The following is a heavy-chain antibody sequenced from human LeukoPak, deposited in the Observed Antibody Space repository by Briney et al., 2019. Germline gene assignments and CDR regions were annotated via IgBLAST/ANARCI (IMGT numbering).Heavy chain of an antibody. Sequence: PSETLSLTCTVSGASINNYHWSWIRQPPGKGLEWIGYIYYSGSTNYNPSLTSRVTISVDTSKNQFSLKLNSVTAADTAVYYCARDRGPDCRYNCWDFWGQGTLVTVSS. V-gene: IGHV4-59*01. CDR1: GASINNYH. D-gene: IGHD1-20*01. CDR2: IYYSGST. J-gene: IGHJ4*02. CDR3: ARDRGPDCRYNCWDF.